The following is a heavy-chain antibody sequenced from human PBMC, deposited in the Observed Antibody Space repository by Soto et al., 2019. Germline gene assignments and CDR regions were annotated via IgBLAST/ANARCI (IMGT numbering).Heavy chain of an antibody. V-gene: IGHV3-64D*08. Sequence: GGSLRLSCVASGFSLSDYAVNWVRQAPGKGLEYVSAISGNGVNTYYADSVKGRFTISRDNSKNTLYLQMYSLRAEDAAVYYCVSRNHNNWFFDFWGQGTLVTVSS. D-gene: IGHD1-1*01. J-gene: IGHJ4*02. CDR2: ISGNGVNT. CDR3: VSRNHNNWFFDF. CDR1: GFSLSDYA.